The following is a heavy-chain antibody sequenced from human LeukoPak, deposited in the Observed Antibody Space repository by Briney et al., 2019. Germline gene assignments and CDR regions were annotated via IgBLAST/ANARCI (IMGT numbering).Heavy chain of an antibody. Sequence: GGSLRLSCAASGFTFSTYWMSWVRQAPGKGLEWVANIKQDGSEKYYVDSVKGRFTISRDNAKNSLYLQMNSLRAEDTAVYYCARTASNSWYEGDYDIWGQGTMVTVSS. V-gene: IGHV3-7*01. CDR1: GFTFSTYW. J-gene: IGHJ3*02. CDR3: ARTASNSWYEGDYDI. D-gene: IGHD6-13*01. CDR2: IKQDGSEK.